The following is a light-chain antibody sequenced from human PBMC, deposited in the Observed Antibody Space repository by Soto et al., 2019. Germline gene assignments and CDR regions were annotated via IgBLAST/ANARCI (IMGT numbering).Light chain of an antibody. CDR3: LLSYMIRS. CDR2: AAS. CDR1: QSISSY. J-gene: IGKJ1*01. Sequence: DIQMTQSPSSLSASVGDRVTITCRASQSISSYLNWYQQKPGKAPKLLISAASSLQSGVPSRFSGSGSVTDFTITISSLLPYHFATYSSLLSYMIRSFDQGNKV. V-gene: IGKV1-39*01.